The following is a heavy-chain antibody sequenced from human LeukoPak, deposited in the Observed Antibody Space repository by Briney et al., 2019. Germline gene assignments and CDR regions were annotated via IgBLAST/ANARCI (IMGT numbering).Heavy chain of an antibody. J-gene: IGHJ3*02. Sequence: PGGSLRLSCAASGFTFSSYAMHWVRQAPGKGLEWVAVISYDGSNKYYADSVKGRFTISRDNSKNTLYLQMNSLRAEDTAVYYCARDQLTGDAFDIWGQGTMVTVSS. D-gene: IGHD3-9*01. CDR3: ARDQLTGDAFDI. CDR2: ISYDGSNK. CDR1: GFTFSSYA. V-gene: IGHV3-30-3*01.